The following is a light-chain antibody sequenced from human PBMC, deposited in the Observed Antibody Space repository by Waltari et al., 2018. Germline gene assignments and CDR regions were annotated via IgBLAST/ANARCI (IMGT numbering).Light chain of an antibody. CDR1: SSNIGSHT. J-gene: IGLJ2*01. CDR3: SSYAGSDNVI. CDR2: EVS. V-gene: IGLV2-8*01. Sequence: QSVLTQPPSASGTLGQRVTTSCSGSSSNIGSHTVNWYQQHPGKAPKLMIYEVSKRPSGVPDRFSGSKSGNTASLTVSGLQAEDEADYYCSSYAGSDNVIFGGGTKLTVL.